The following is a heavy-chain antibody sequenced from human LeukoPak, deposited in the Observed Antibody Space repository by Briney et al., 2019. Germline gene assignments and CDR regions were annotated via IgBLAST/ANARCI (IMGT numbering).Heavy chain of an antibody. D-gene: IGHD1-26*01. CDR2: IYYSGST. Sequence: PSETLSLTCTVSGGSISSYYWSWIRQPPGKGLEWIGYIYYSGSTNYNPSLKSRVTISVDTSKNQFSLKLSSVTAADTAVYYCARRGSVGATTFDYWGQGTLVTVSS. CDR3: ARRGSVGATTFDY. J-gene: IGHJ4*02. CDR1: GGSISSYY. V-gene: IGHV4-59*12.